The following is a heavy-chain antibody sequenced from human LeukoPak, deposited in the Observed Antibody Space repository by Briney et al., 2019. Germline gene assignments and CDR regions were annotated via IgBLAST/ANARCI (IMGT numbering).Heavy chain of an antibody. CDR2: YSGIT. Sequence: YSGITYYNPSLKSRVTISVDTSKNQFSLKLSSVTAADTAVYYCARTPPRITIFAPWGQGTLVTVSS. V-gene: IGHV4-39*07. J-gene: IGHJ5*02. CDR3: ARTPPRITIFAP. D-gene: IGHD3-3*01.